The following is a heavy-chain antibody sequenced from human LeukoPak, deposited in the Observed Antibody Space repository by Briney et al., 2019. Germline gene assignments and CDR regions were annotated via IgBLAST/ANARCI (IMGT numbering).Heavy chain of an antibody. CDR3: ARAWGPAMDSAFDI. V-gene: IGHV3-11*04. D-gene: IGHD2-2*03. Sequence: PGGSLRLSCAASGFTFSDYYMSWIRQAPGKGLEWVSYISSSGSTIYYADSVKGRFTISRDNAKNSLYLQMNSLRAEDTAVYYCARAWGPAMDSAFDIWGQGTMVTVSS. CDR1: GFTFSDYY. CDR2: ISSSGSTI. J-gene: IGHJ3*02.